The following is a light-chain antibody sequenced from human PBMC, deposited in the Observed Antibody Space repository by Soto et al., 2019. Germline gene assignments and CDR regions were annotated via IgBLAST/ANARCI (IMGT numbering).Light chain of an antibody. Sequence: ALTQPASVSGSPGQSITISCTGTSSDVGGYNYVSWYQQHPGKAPKLMIYEVSNRPSGVSNRFSGSKSGNTASLTISGLQAEHEADSYCSSYTSSSTIVVLGGGTQLT. V-gene: IGLV2-14*01. CDR1: SSDVGGYNY. J-gene: IGLJ2*01. CDR3: SSYTSSSTIVV. CDR2: EVS.